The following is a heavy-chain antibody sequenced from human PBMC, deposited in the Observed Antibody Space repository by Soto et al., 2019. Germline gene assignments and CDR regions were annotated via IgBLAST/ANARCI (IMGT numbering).Heavy chain of an antibody. CDR2: ISGSGGNT. J-gene: IGHJ3*02. D-gene: IGHD6-13*01. CDR3: AKDCRSQLAYDAFDI. V-gene: IGHV3-23*01. CDR1: GFTFNTYA. Sequence: PGGSLRLSCAGSGFTFNTYAMSWVRQAPRKGLEWVSAISGSGGNTYYADSVKGRFTISRDNSKNTLYLQMNSLRAEDTAVYYCAKDCRSQLAYDAFDIWGQGTMVTVSS.